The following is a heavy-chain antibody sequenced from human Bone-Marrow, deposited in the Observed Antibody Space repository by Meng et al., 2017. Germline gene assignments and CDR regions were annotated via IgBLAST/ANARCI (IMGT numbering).Heavy chain of an antibody. Sequence: GESLKISCAASGFTFSSYNMHWVRQTPGEGLVWVSRINTDASITPYADSVKGRFTISRDDAKNTVYLQMNSLRAEDTAVYYCARDADGVIFDHWGQGALVTVSS. CDR3: ARDADGVIFDH. V-gene: IGHV3-74*03. J-gene: IGHJ4*02. CDR1: GFTFSSYN. D-gene: IGHD2/OR15-2a*01. CDR2: INTDASIT.